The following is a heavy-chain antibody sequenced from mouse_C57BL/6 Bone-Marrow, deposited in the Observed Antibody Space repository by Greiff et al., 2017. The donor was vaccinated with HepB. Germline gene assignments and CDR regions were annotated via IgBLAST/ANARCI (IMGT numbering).Heavy chain of an antibody. V-gene: IGHV5-4*01. Sequence: EVQLVESGGGLVKPGGSLKLSCAASGFTFSSYAMSWVRQTPEKRLEWVATISDGGSYTYYPDNVKGRFTISRDNAKNNLYLQMSHLKSEDTAMYYCARDRRRFLRLGYYFDYWGQGTTLTVSS. CDR1: GFTFSSYA. D-gene: IGHD1-1*01. J-gene: IGHJ2*01. CDR2: ISDGGSYT. CDR3: ARDRRRFLRLGYYFDY.